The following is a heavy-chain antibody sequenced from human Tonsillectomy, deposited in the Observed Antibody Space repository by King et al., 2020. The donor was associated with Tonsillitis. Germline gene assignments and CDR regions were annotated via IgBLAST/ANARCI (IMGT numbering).Heavy chain of an antibody. CDR3: AREYCNSTSCYSFDY. V-gene: IGHV4-59*11. CDR1: GGSINSHY. J-gene: IGHJ4*02. CDR2: IYYTGNT. D-gene: IGHD2-2*01. Sequence: QLQESGPGLVKPSETLSLTCTVSGGSINSHYWSWIRQPPGKGLEWMGYIYYTGNTKYNPSLKSRITISLDTSKSQFSRRLSSVTAADTALYYCAREYCNSTSCYSFDYWGQGTLVTVSS.